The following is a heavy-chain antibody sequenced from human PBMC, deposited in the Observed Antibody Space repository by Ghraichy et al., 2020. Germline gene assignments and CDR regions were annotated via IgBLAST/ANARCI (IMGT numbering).Heavy chain of an antibody. V-gene: IGHV1-3*01. CDR2: INAGNGNT. Sequence: ASVKVSCKASGYTFTSYAMHWVRQAPGQRLEWMGWINAGNGNTKYSQKFQGRVTITRDTSASTAYMELSSLRSEDTAVYYCARVLKYSSSWSGLYYFDYWGQGTLVTVSS. CDR3: ARVLKYSSSWSGLYYFDY. J-gene: IGHJ4*02. D-gene: IGHD6-13*01. CDR1: GYTFTSYA.